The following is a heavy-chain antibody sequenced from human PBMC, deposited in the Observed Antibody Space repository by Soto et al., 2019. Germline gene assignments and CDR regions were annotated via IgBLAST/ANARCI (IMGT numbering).Heavy chain of an antibody. CDR1: GGTFSSYT. CDR3: ARDSDSGYVDY. CDR2: IIPILGIA. D-gene: IGHD1-26*01. Sequence: QVQLVQSGAEVKKPGSSVKVSCKASGGTFSSYTISWVRQAPGQELEWMGRIIPILGIANYAQKFQGRVTITADKSTSTAYMELSSLRSEDTAVYYCARDSDSGYVDYWGQGTLVTVSS. J-gene: IGHJ4*02. V-gene: IGHV1-69*08.